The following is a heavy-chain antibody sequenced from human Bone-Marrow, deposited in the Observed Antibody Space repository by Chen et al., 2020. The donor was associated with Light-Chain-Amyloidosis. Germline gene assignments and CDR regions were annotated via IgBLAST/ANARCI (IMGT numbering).Heavy chain of an antibody. CDR3: VRQRRGIGWLPVY. V-gene: IGHV4-39*01. CDR1: SGSISSDNYN. J-gene: IGHJ4*02. CDR2: IYFRGDT. Sequence: QLQLQESGPGLVKTSETLSLTCTVSSGSISSDNYNWGWIRQPPGQGLEWIGSIYFRGDTYYRPSLRSRVTISVDTSKNQFSLILNSMTAADTAVYYCVRQRRGIGWLPVYWGQGTLVTVSS. D-gene: IGHD3-9*01.